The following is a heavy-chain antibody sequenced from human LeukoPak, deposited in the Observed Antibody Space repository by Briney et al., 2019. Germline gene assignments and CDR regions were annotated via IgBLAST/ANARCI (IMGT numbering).Heavy chain of an antibody. Sequence: SETLSLTCTVSGGSISSYYWSWIRQPPGKGLEWIGYIYYSGSTNYNPSLKSRVTISVDTSKNQFSLKLSSVTAADTAVYYCARDTGIAAAGPYWGQGTLVTVSS. CDR3: ARDTGIAAAGPY. CDR1: GGSISSYY. V-gene: IGHV4-59*12. CDR2: IYYSGST. D-gene: IGHD6-13*01. J-gene: IGHJ4*02.